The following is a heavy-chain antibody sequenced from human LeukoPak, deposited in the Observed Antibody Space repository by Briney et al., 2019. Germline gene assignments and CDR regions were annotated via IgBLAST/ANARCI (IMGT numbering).Heavy chain of an antibody. CDR2: INHSGST. Sequence: PSETLSLTCAVYGGSFSGYHWSWIRQAPGKGLEWIGEINHSGSTNYNPSLKSRVTISVDTSKNQFSLKLSSVTAADTAVYYCAKSNGYGLVDIWGQGTMVTVSS. J-gene: IGHJ3*02. CDR3: AKSNGYGLVDI. V-gene: IGHV4-34*01. D-gene: IGHD3-10*01. CDR1: GGSFSGYH.